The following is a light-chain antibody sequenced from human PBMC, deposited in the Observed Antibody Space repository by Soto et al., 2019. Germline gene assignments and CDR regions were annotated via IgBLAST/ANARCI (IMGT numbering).Light chain of an antibody. CDR3: HMWDSSTVV. V-gene: IGLV3-9*01. CDR1: NIGSKN. CDR2: RDT. J-gene: IGLJ3*02. Sequence: SYELTQPLSVSVALGQTARVTCGGNNIGSKNVLWYQQKPGQAPVLLIYRDTYRPSGIPERFSGSNSGNTATLTISRAQGGDEADYYCHMWDSSTVVFGGGTKLTVL.